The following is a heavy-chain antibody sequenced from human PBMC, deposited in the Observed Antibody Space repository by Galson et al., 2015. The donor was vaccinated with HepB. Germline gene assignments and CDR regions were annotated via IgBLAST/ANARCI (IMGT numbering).Heavy chain of an antibody. CDR1: GYTFTSYQ. CDR2: INPASGTT. D-gene: IGHD6-19*01. V-gene: IGHV1-46*01. Sequence: SVKVSCKASGYTFTSYQVHWVRQAPGQGLDWLGMINPASGTTTYAQDSQARVTVTRDTSTSTVYMELSGLRSDDTAVYYCARDFSFSTGYYGLGYWGQGTLVTVSS. CDR3: ARDFSFSTGYYGLGY. J-gene: IGHJ4*02.